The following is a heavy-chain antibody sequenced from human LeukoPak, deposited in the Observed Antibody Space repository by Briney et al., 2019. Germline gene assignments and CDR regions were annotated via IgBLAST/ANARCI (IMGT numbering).Heavy chain of an antibody. CDR2: ISYDGSNK. J-gene: IGHJ4*02. D-gene: IGHD1/OR15-1a*01. Sequence: GGSLRLSCAASGFTFSSYAMHWVRQAPGKGLEGVAVISYDGSNKYYADSVKGRFTISRDNSKNTLYLQMNSLRAEDTAVYYCASFSTGTKFDYWGQGTLVTVSS. V-gene: IGHV3-30*01. CDR3: ASFSTGTKFDY. CDR1: GFTFSSYA.